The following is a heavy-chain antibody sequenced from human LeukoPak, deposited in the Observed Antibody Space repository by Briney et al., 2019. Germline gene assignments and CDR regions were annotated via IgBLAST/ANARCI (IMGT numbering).Heavy chain of an antibody. Sequence: GGSLRLSCAVSGFTFSDHYMDWVRQAPGKGLEWVGRSRNRAKSYTTDYATSVKGRFTISRDDSKSTLYLQMNSLETEDTAVYYCSRDATGDHWGQGTLVSVSS. CDR2: SRNRAKSYTT. J-gene: IGHJ4*02. CDR3: SRDATGDH. V-gene: IGHV3-72*01. CDR1: GFTFSDHY.